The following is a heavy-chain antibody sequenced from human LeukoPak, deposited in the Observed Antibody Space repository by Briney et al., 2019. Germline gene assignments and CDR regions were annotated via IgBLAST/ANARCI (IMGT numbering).Heavy chain of an antibody. D-gene: IGHD3-16*02. J-gene: IGHJ6*02. CDR1: GYTFTGYY. CDR2: INPSSGGT. V-gene: IGHV1-2*02. CDR3: ARDPITFGGVIVIPEILGMDV. Sequence: ASVKVSCKASGYTFTGYYMLWVRQAPGQGLEWMGWINPSSGGTNYAQKFQGRVTMTRDRSITTAYMELSRLRSDDTAVYYCARDPITFGGVIVIPEILGMDVWGQGTTVTVSS.